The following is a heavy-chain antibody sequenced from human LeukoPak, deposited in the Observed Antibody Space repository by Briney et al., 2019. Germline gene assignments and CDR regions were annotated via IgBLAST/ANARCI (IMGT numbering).Heavy chain of an antibody. CDR2: IFYSGST. V-gene: IGHV4-39*01. CDR1: GGSISSSSYY. CDR3: AGGNWFDP. J-gene: IGHJ5*02. Sequence: SETLSLTCTVSGGSISSSSYYWGWVRQPPGKGLEWIVSIFYSGSTYYPPSLKSRVTISVDTSKNQFSLKLSSVTAADTAVYYCAGGNWFDPWGQGTLVTVSS. D-gene: IGHD3-16*01.